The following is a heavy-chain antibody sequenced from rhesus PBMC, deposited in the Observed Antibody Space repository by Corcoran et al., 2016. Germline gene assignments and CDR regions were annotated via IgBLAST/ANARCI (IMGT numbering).Heavy chain of an antibody. CDR2: IYSSSGNR. Sequence: QVQLQESGPGQVKPSETLSLTCAVSGGSIRSGYGWGWIRQPPGKGLEWIATIYSSSGNRYYDTSLKRRVTMSKDTSKNQFSLKLTSVTAADTAIYHCARLSGVIIENDYWGQGVLVTVSS. V-gene: IGHV4S7*01. CDR3: ARLSGVIIENDY. J-gene: IGHJ4*01. D-gene: IGHD3-34*01. CDR1: GGSIRSGYG.